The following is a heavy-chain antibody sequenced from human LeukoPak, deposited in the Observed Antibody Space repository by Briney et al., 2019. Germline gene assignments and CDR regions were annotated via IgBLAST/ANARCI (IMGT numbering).Heavy chain of an antibody. V-gene: IGHV3-7*03. CDR2: IKQDGSEK. Sequence: QPGGSLRLSCAPSGFTFTSYWMSWVRHAPGKGLECLAFIKQDGSEKYYADSVKGRFTVSRENAMNSLYLQMNSLRAEDTAVYYCAKDLRYSGTLRAMDYWGQGTLVTVSS. CDR3: AKDLRYSGTLRAMDY. J-gene: IGHJ4*02. D-gene: IGHD1-26*01. CDR1: GFTFTSYW.